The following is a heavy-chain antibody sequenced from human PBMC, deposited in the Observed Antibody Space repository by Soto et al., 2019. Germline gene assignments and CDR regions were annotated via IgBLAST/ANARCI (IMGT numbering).Heavy chain of an antibody. CDR1: GFTFSSYG. V-gene: IGHV3-30*18. CDR3: AKDLMLGYCSGGSCYSLDY. Sequence: GSLRLSCAASGFTFSSYGMHWVRQAPGKGLEWVAVISYDGSNKYYADSVKGRFTISRDNSKNTLYLQMNSLRAEDTAVYYCAKDLMLGYCSGGSCYSLDYWGQGTLVTVSS. D-gene: IGHD2-15*01. CDR2: ISYDGSNK. J-gene: IGHJ4*02.